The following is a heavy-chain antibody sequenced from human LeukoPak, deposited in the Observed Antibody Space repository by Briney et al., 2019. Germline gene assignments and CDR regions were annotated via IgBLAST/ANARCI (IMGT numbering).Heavy chain of an antibody. CDR3: ATGRRTDYYDSSGYYYN. D-gene: IGHD3-22*01. CDR2: IYHRGST. V-gene: IGHV4-4*02. J-gene: IGHJ4*02. Sequence: SDTLSLTCAVSGGSISSSNWWTWVRQPPGNGLEWIGEIYHRGSTTYNPSLESRVIISVDKSKNQVSLKLSSVTAADTAVYFCATGRRTDYYDSSGYYYNWGQGTLVTVSS. CDR1: GGSISSSNW.